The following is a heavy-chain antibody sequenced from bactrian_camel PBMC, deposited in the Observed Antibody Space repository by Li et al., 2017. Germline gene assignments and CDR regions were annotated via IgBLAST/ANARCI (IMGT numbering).Heavy chain of an antibody. D-gene: IGHD5*01. CDR2: VYTGDGIA. Sequence: HVQLVESGGGSVQSGGSLRLSCAASPSRGYSGDCMGWFRQAPGKEREAVASVYTGDGIAYYADSVKGRFTISQDHAKKTLYLQMNSLKPDDTATYYCASRAGYINKCFEQGECTYWGLGTQVTVS. CDR1: PSRGYSGDC. V-gene: IGHV3S54*01. CDR3: ASRAGYINKCFEQGECTY. J-gene: IGHJ4*01.